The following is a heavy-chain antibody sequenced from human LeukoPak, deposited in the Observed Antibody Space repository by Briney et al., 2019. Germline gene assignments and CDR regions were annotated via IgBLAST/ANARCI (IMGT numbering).Heavy chain of an antibody. D-gene: IGHD1-26*01. V-gene: IGHV1-2*02. J-gene: IGHJ3*02. CDR1: GYTFTGYY. Sequence: XSVKVSCKASGYTFTGYYMHWVRQAPGQGLEWMGWINPNSGGTNYAQKFQGRVTMTRDTSISTAYMELSRLRSDDTAVYYCARAHSGSGREDAFDIWGQGTMVTVSS. CDR2: INPNSGGT. CDR3: ARAHSGSGREDAFDI.